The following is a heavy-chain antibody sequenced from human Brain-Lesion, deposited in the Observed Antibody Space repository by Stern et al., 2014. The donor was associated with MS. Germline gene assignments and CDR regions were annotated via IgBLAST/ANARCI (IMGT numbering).Heavy chain of an antibody. Sequence: EVQLVESGGGLVQPGGSLRLSCAASGFTFSNYWMHWVRQAPGQGLVWVSRVNNDGRRTSYSDSVKGLFTMSRDNAKNTLYLQMNSLRVEDTAIYYCARGEIWFDSWGQGTLVTVSS. CDR2: VNNDGRRT. V-gene: IGHV3-74*02. J-gene: IGHJ5*01. CDR1: GFTFSNYW. D-gene: IGHD3-10*01. CDR3: ARGEIWFDS.